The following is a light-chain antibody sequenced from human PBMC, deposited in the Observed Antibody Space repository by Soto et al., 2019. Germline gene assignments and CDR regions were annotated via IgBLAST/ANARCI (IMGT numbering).Light chain of an antibody. CDR2: SYN. CDR3: AAWDDILNGVL. Sequence: QSVLTQPPSASGTPGQRGIISCSGSSSNIGSNTVNWYQQIPGTAPKLLIYSYNQRPSGVPDRFSGSKSDTSASLAISGLQCEDEAEYYCAAWDDILNGVLFGGGTKLTVL. J-gene: IGLJ2*01. CDR1: SSNIGSNT. V-gene: IGLV1-44*01.